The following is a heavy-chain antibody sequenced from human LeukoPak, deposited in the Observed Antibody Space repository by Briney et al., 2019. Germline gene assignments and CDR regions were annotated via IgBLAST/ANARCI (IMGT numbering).Heavy chain of an antibody. CDR2: ISSSSYI. CDR1: EFTFSSYN. D-gene: IGHD1-26*01. V-gene: IGHV3-21*01. Sequence: GGSLRLSCVASEFTFSSYNMNWVRQAPGKGLEWVSSISSSSYIYYADSVKGRFTISRDNAKNSLYLQMNNLRPEDTAVYYCARESGTNFDYWGQGTLVTVSS. CDR3: ARESGTNFDY. J-gene: IGHJ4*02.